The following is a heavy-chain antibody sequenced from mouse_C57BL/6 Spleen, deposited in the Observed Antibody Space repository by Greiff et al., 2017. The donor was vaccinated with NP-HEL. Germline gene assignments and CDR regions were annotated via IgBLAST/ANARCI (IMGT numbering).Heavy chain of an antibody. D-gene: IGHD1-1*01. Sequence: EVNVVESEGGLVQPGSSMKLSCTASGFTFSDYYMAWVRQVPEKGLEWVANINYDGSSTYYLDSLKSRFIISRDNAKNILYLQMSSLKSEDTATYYCAREGTTVVFDYWGQGTTLTVSS. CDR3: AREGTTVVFDY. CDR1: GFTFSDYY. J-gene: IGHJ2*01. CDR2: INYDGSST. V-gene: IGHV5-16*01.